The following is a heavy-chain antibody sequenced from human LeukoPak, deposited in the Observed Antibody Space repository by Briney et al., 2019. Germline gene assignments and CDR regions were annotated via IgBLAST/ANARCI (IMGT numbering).Heavy chain of an antibody. V-gene: IGHV3-23*01. CDR1: GFTFAGYA. D-gene: IGHD1-26*01. CDR3: AKGQGVVGATTRGYFDY. Sequence: GGSLRLSCAASGFTFAGYAMSWVRQAPGKGLEWVSPVSGSGGSTYYADSVKGRFAISRDNSKNILYLQMNSLRADDTAVYYCAKGQGVVGATTRGYFDYWGQGTLVSVSS. CDR2: VSGSGGST. J-gene: IGHJ4*02.